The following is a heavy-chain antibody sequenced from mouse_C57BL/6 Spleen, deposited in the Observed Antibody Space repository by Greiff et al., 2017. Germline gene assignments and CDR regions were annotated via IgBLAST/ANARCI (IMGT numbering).Heavy chain of an antibody. J-gene: IGHJ4*01. Sequence: QVQLQQSGAELVRPGASVTLSCKASGYTFTDYEMHWVKQTPVHGLEWIGAIDPETGGTAYNQKFKGKAILTADKSSSTAYMELRSLTSEDSAVYYCTRRGTTVVATDYYAKDYWGQGTSVTVSS. D-gene: IGHD1-1*01. V-gene: IGHV1-15*01. CDR2: IDPETGGT. CDR1: GYTFTDYE. CDR3: TRRGTTVVATDYYAKDY.